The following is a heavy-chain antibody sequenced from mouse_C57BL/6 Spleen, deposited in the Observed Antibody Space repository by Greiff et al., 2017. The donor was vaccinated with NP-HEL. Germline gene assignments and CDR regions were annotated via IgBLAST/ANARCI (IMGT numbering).Heavy chain of an antibody. CDR1: GFTFSSYA. V-gene: IGHV5-4*01. Sequence: EVQRVESGGGLVKPGGSLKLSCAASGFTFSSYAMSWVRQTPEKRLEWVATISDGGSYTYYPDNVKGRFTISRDNAKNNLYLQMSHLQSEDTAMYDGARDRAYDGYYDWYFDVWGTGTTVTVSS. CDR3: ARDRAYDGYYDWYFDV. CDR2: ISDGGSYT. D-gene: IGHD2-3*01. J-gene: IGHJ1*03.